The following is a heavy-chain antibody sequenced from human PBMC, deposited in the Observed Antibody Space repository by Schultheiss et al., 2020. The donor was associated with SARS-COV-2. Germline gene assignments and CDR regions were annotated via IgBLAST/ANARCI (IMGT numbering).Heavy chain of an antibody. D-gene: IGHD3-10*01. CDR2: IWYDGSNK. J-gene: IGHJ3*02. Sequence: GGSLRLSCAASGFTFSSYGMHWVRQAPGKGLEWVAVIWYDGSNKYYADSVKGRFTISRDNAKNSLYLQMNSLRAEDTAVYYCARESMVRADAFDIWGQGTMVTVSS. CDR3: ARESMVRADAFDI. V-gene: IGHV3-33*01. CDR1: GFTFSSYG.